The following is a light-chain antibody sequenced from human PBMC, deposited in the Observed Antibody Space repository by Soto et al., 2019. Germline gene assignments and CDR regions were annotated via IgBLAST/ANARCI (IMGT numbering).Light chain of an antibody. Sequence: EIVMTQSPAALSVSPGERATLSCRASQSVSDNLAWYQQKPGQAPRLLIFGTSTRATGIPARFSGSGSGTEFTLTISSLQSEDFAVYYCQQYKNWPPWTFGQGIKVEIK. CDR3: QQYKNWPPWT. J-gene: IGKJ1*01. V-gene: IGKV3-15*01. CDR2: GTS. CDR1: QSVSDN.